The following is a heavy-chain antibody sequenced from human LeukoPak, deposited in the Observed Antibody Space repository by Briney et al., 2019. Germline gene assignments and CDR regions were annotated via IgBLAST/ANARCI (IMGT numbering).Heavy chain of an antibody. V-gene: IGHV4-59*08. D-gene: IGHD6-19*01. J-gene: IGHJ4*02. CDR1: GGSVSSYY. CDR2: IYYSGST. Sequence: SETLSLTCTVSGGSVSSYYWSWIRKPPGKGVEWIGYIYYSGSTNYNPSLKSRVTISVDTSKNQFSLKLSSVTAADTAVYYCARLVAVAGLDYWGQGTLVTVSS. CDR3: ARLVAVAGLDY.